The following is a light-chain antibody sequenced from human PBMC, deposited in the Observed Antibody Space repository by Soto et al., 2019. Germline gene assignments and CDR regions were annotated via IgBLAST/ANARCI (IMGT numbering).Light chain of an antibody. CDR1: HTLNGN. CDR2: GTS. J-gene: IGKJ4*01. CDR3: QHYTYLPIT. Sequence: EVVLPKYPDTLSVSPGERATLSCRASHTLNGNLAWYQQKPGQSPRLLIYGTSTRATGVPARFSGSKSGAEFTLTISSLQSEDFTVYYCQHYTYLPITFGGGTKVDIK. V-gene: IGKV3-15*01.